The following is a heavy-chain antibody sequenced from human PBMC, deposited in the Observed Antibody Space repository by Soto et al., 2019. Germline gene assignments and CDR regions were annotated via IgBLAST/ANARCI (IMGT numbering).Heavy chain of an antibody. CDR3: ARDRATRWADSSGYYEYCFDY. D-gene: IGHD3-22*01. J-gene: IGHJ4*02. CDR1: GYTFTSYY. V-gene: IGHV1-46*01. Sequence: ASVKVSCKASGYTFTSYYMHWVRQAPGQGLEWMGIINPSGGSTSYAQEFQGRVTMTRDTSTSTVYMELSSLRSEDTAVYYCARDRATRWADSSGYYEYCFDYWGQGTLVTVSS. CDR2: INPSGGST.